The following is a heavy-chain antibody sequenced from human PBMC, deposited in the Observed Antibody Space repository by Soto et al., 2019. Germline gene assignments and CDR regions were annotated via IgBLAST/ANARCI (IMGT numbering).Heavy chain of an antibody. CDR2: IKSKTDGGTT. D-gene: IGHD1-1*01. V-gene: IGHV3-15*01. CDR3: ATDLSRLEIRGYYYYGMDV. Sequence: EVQLVESGGGLVKPGGSLRLSCAASGFTFSNAWMSWVRQAPGKGLEWVGRIKSKTDGGTTDYAAPVKGRFTISRDDSKNTLYLQMNSLKTEDTAVYYCATDLSRLEIRGYYYYGMDVWGQGTTVTVSS. CDR1: GFTFSNAW. J-gene: IGHJ6*02.